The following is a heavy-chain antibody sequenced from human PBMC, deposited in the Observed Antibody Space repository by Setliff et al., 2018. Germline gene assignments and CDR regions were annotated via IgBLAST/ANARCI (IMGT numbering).Heavy chain of an antibody. J-gene: IGHJ4*02. V-gene: IGHV3-48*01. CDR3: VKVGIFGGGYFDF. CDR2: ISSSSSPI. Sequence: GGSLRLSCAASGFSFSSYSMNWVRQAPGKGLEWVSYISSSSSPIDYADSVKGRFIISRDNAKNSLYLQMNSLTVEDTAVYYCVKVGIFGGGYFDFWGQGTPVTVSS. D-gene: IGHD3-3*01. CDR1: GFSFSSYS.